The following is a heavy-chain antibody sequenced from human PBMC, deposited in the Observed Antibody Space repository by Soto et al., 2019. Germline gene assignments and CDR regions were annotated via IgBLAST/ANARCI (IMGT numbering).Heavy chain of an antibody. CDR1: GFTFTTCN. D-gene: IGHD1-1*01. V-gene: IGHV3-48*01. Sequence: EVQLVESGGGLVQPGGSLRLSCAASGFTFTTCNMNWVRQAPGKGLEWVSYISSSGSLIYYADSVRGRFTISRDNAKNSMYLQMNSLRAEETAVYYCARENRPVAGTNYCYFYGMDVWGEGTTVTVSS. CDR3: ARENRPVAGTNYCYFYGMDV. CDR2: ISSSGSLI. J-gene: IGHJ6*04.